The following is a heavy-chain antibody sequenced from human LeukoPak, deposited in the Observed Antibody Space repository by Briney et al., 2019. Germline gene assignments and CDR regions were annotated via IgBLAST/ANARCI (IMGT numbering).Heavy chain of an antibody. D-gene: IGHD6-19*01. CDR1: SHSISRHF. J-gene: IGHJ6*03. V-gene: IGHV4-59*11. CDR3: AREASSDPRLSSYFLDV. Sequence: SETLSLTCSVSSHSISRHFWRWLRQPPGKGVEGIAYIHHSGMTNYNSALKSRATLSVDTSTNQFSLKLTSVTAADTAFYFCAREASSDPRLSSYFLDVWGEGTAVTVSS. CDR2: IHHSGMT.